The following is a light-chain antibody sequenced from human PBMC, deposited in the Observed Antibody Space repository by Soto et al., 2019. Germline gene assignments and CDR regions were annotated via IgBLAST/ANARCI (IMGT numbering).Light chain of an antibody. CDR1: SSDVGSYNL. Sequence: QSVLTQPASVCGSPGQSITISCTGTSSDVGSYNLVSWYQQHPGKAPKLMIYEGSKRPSGVSNRFSGSKSGNTASLTISGLQAEDEADYYCCSYAGSSTFDVVFGGGTKLTVL. CDR2: EGS. V-gene: IGLV2-23*03. J-gene: IGLJ2*01. CDR3: CSYAGSSTFDVV.